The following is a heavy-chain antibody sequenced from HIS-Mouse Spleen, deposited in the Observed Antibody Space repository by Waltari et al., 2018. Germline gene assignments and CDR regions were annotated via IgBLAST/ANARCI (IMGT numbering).Heavy chain of an antibody. V-gene: IGHV4-39*07. Sequence: QLQLQESGPGLVKPSETLSLTCPVSGGSISRSSYYWVWIRQPPGKGLEWIGSIYYSGSTYYNPSLKSRVTISVDTSKNQFSLKLSSVTAADTAVYYCAREIPYSSSWYDWYFDLWGRGTLVTVSS. CDR1: GGSISRSSYY. CDR2: IYYSGST. J-gene: IGHJ2*01. CDR3: AREIPYSSSWYDWYFDL. D-gene: IGHD6-13*01.